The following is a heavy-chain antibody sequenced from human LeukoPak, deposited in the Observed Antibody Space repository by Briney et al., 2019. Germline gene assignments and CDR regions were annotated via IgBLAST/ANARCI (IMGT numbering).Heavy chain of an antibody. J-gene: IGHJ4*02. CDR1: GGSISSGGYY. V-gene: IGHV4-31*03. CDR2: IYYSGST. D-gene: IGHD2-15*01. Sequence: PSQTLSLTCTVSGGSISSGGYYWSWIRQHPGKGLEWIGYIYYSGSTYYNPSLKSRVTISVDTSKNQFSLKLSSVTAADTAVYYCARVRCSGGSCYFAHFGYWGQGTLVTVSS. CDR3: ARVRCSGGSCYFAHFGY.